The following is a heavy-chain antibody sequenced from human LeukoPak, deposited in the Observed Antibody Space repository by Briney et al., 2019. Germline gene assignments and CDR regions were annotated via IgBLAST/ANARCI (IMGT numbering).Heavy chain of an antibody. Sequence: GGSLRLSCAASGFTFSSYGMHWVRQAPGKGLEWVAFIRYDGSNKYYTDSVKGRFTISRDNSKNTLYLQMNSLRAEDTAVYYCARDRFRRDGYNYGRDGAFDIWGQGTMVTVSS. J-gene: IGHJ3*02. CDR3: ARDRFRRDGYNYGRDGAFDI. CDR2: IRYDGSNK. V-gene: IGHV3-30*02. CDR1: GFTFSSYG. D-gene: IGHD5-24*01.